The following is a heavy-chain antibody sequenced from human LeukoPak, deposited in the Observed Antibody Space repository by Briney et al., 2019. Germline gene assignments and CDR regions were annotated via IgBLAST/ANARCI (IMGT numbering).Heavy chain of an antibody. J-gene: IGHJ4*02. CDR3: AKVTTVVTLFDY. V-gene: IGHV3-23*01. Sequence: PGRSPRLSCAASGFAFSSYAMSWVRQAPGRGLEWVSVVSGSGGTTYYTDSVKGRFTISRDNSKNTLYLQMNSLRAEDTAVYYCAKVTTVVTLFDYWGQGTLVTVSS. D-gene: IGHD4-23*01. CDR2: VSGSGGTT. CDR1: GFAFSSYA.